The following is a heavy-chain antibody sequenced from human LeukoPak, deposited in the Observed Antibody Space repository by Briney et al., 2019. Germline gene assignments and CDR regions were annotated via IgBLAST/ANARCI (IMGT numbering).Heavy chain of an antibody. Sequence: PSETLSLTCTVSGGSISSSSYYWGWIRQPPGKGLEWIGSIYYSGSTYYNPSLKSRVTISVDTSKNQFSLKLSSVTAADTAVYCARVSASSGWYWWFDPWGQGTLVTVSS. V-gene: IGHV4-39*07. D-gene: IGHD6-19*01. CDR2: IYYSGST. J-gene: IGHJ5*02. CDR3: ARVSASSGWYWWFDP. CDR1: GGSISSSSYY.